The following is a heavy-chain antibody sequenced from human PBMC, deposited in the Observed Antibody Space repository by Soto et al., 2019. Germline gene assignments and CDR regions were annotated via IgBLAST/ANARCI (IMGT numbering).Heavy chain of an antibody. CDR2: ISGSGSST. Sequence: EVQLLESGGGLVQPGGSLRLSCAASGFPFSGYAINWVRQAPGKGLEWVSIISGSGSSTNYADSEKGRFTISRDKASDTVYLQMNSLRAEDTAVYYGAKSYYGYYDHRLLFDNWGQGILVPGSS. CDR1: GFPFSGYA. CDR3: AKSYYGYYDHRLLFDN. V-gene: IGHV3-23*01. D-gene: IGHD4-17*01. J-gene: IGHJ4*02.